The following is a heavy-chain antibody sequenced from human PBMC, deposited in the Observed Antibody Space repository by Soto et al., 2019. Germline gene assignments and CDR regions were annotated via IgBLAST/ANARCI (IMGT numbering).Heavy chain of an antibody. V-gene: IGHV3-23*01. CDR2: ISANGQGI. D-gene: IGHD1-7*01. Sequence: GGSLRLSCAASGFTFSTYALSWVRQAPGKGLEWVSAISANGQGIYYADSVRGRFTISRDNSKNTIFPHMDSLRAEDTAVYYCAKDRNYPRDQFHYWGQGTLVTVSS. J-gene: IGHJ4*02. CDR1: GFTFSTYA. CDR3: AKDRNYPRDQFHY.